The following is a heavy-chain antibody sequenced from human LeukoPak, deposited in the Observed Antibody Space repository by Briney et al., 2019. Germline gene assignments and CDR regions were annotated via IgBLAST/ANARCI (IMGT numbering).Heavy chain of an antibody. CDR3: AKHRTFGEYYFDY. CDR2: ISGSGGST. Sequence: PGGSLRLSCAASGFTFSSYAMSWARQAPGKGLEWVSAISGSGGSTYYTDSVKGRFTLSRDNSKNTLYLQMNSLRAEDTAVYYCAKHRTFGEYYFDYWGQGTLVTVSS. V-gene: IGHV3-23*01. D-gene: IGHD3-10*01. CDR1: GFTFSSYA. J-gene: IGHJ4*02.